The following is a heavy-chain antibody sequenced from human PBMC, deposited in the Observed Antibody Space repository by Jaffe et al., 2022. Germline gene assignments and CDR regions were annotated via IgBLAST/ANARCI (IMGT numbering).Heavy chain of an antibody. Sequence: QVQLVQSGAEVKKPGASVKVSCKASGYTFTGYYMHWVRQAPGQGLEWMGRINPNSGGTNYAQKFQGRVTMTRDTSISTAYMELSRLRSDDTAVYYCAREAHDYSNPRYYYYYMDVWGKGTTVTVSS. V-gene: IGHV1-2*06. J-gene: IGHJ6*03. CDR2: INPNSGGT. D-gene: IGHD4-4*01. CDR3: AREAHDYSNPRYYYYYMDV. CDR1: GYTFTGYY.